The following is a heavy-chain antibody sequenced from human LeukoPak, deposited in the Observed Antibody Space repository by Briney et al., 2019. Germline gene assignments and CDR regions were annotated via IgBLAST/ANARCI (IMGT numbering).Heavy chain of an antibody. CDR2: ISYDGSNK. CDR1: GFTFSSYA. J-gene: IGHJ4*02. CDR3: ARAVSSGWWAPHY. V-gene: IGHV3-30-3*01. Sequence: GGSLRLSCAASGFTFSSYAMHWVRQAPGKGLEWVAVISYDGSNKYYADSVKGRFTISRDNSKNTLYLQMNSLRAEDTAVYYCARAVSSGWWAPHYWGQGTLVTVSS. D-gene: IGHD6-19*01.